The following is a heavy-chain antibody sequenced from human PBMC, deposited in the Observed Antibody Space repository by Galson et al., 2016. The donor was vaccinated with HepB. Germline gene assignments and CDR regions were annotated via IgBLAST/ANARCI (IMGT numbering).Heavy chain of an antibody. CDR3: ARDRSIFGVVVGDYYFDS. V-gene: IGHV3-21*01. J-gene: IGHJ4*02. CDR1: GFTFSSYS. CDR2: IISSGTYF. D-gene: IGHD3-3*01. Sequence: SLRLSCAASGFTFSSYSMNWLRQAPGKGLEWVSSIISSGTYFYYADSVQGRFTISRDNAKNSLYLQMNNLTAEDTAVYYCARDRSIFGVVVGDYYFDSWGRGTLVTVSS.